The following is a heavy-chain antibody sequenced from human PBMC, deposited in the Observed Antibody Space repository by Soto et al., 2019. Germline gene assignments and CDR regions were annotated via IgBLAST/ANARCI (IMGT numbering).Heavy chain of an antibody. D-gene: IGHD2-2*01. V-gene: IGHV5-51*01. CDR3: ARRLGSSTSWYYFDY. CDR2: IYPGDSDT. Sequence: GESLKISCKGSGYSFTSYWIGWVRQMPGKGLEWIGIIYPGDSDTRYSPSFQGQVTISADKSISTAYLQWSSLKASDTAMYYCARRLGSSTSWYYFDYWGQGTLVTVSS. CDR1: GYSFTSYW. J-gene: IGHJ4*02.